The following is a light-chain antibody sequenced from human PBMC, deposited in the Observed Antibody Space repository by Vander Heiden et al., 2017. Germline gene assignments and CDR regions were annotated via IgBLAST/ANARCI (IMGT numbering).Light chain of an antibody. CDR1: SSNIGAGYD. J-gene: IGLJ1*01. V-gene: IGLV1-40*01. CDR2: GNS. Sequence: QSVLTQPPSVSAAPGQRVTISCTGRSSNIGAGYDVHWYQQLPGTAPKRLNYGNSNRPSGVPDRFSGSKSGTSASLAITGLQAEDEADYYCQSYDSSLSGSYVFGTGTKVTVL. CDR3: QSYDSSLSGSYV.